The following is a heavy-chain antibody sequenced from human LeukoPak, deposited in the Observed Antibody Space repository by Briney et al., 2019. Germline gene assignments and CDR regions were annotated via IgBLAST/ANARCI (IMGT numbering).Heavy chain of an antibody. V-gene: IGHV3-21*01. D-gene: IGHD6-19*01. J-gene: IGHJ4*02. CDR2: ISSSSSFI. Sequence: GGSLRLSCAASGFPFSSYTMNWLRQAPGKGLEWVSSISSSSSFIYYADSVRGRFTISRDNAKNSLYLQMNSLRADDTAVYYCARVRWLATGYYFDYWGQGTLVTVSS. CDR1: GFPFSSYT. CDR3: ARVRWLATGYYFDY.